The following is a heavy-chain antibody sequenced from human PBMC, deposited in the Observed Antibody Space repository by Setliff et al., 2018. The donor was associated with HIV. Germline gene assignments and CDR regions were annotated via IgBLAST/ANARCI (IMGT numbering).Heavy chain of an antibody. CDR3: ARGVSYDSLDY. CDR2: VYYSGTT. Sequence: PSETLSLTCSVSGGSINNYFLSWIRQPPGKGLEWIGYVYYSGTTNYNPSLKSRVTISVDTSKNQFSLQLSSVTAADTAVYYCARGVSYDSLDYWGQGTLVTSPQ. CDR1: GGSINNYF. J-gene: IGHJ4*02. D-gene: IGHD5-18*01. V-gene: IGHV4-59*01.